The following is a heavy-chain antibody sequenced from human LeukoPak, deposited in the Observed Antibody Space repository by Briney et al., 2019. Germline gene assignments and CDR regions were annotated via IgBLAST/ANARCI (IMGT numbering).Heavy chain of an antibody. CDR3: ARGATVSYYGMDV. CDR2: ISYDGSNK. Sequence: GMSLRLSCAASGFTFSNYAMHWVRQAPGKGLEWVAVISYDGSNKYYADSVKGRFTISRDNSKNTLYLQMNSLRAEDTAVYYCARGATVSYYGMDVWGQGTTVTVSS. CDR1: GFTFSNYA. V-gene: IGHV3-30*04. D-gene: IGHD4-11*01. J-gene: IGHJ6*02.